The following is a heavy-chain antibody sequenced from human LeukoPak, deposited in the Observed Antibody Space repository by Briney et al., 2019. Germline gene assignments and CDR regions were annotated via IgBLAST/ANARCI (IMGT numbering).Heavy chain of an antibody. Sequence: MSSETLSLTCTVSGGSISSYYWSWIRQPAGQGLEWVGRIYTSGATNYNPSLKSRVTMSVDTSKIQFSLKLKLTSVTAADTAMYYCARDVVFGSGINAFDIWGQGTVVTVSS. CDR3: ARDVVFGSGINAFDI. V-gene: IGHV4-4*07. CDR2: IYTSGAT. D-gene: IGHD3-10*01. CDR1: GGSISSYY. J-gene: IGHJ3*02.